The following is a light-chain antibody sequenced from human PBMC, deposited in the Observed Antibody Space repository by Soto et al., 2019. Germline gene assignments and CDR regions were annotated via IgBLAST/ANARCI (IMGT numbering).Light chain of an antibody. CDR1: QSFLYNSTNKSY. Sequence: DIEVNQSPDSLAVSLVARATINFKSSQSFLYNSTNKSYLAWYQQRLGQSPKLLIYWASTRESGVPDRFSGSGSGTDFTLTISSLQSEDLAIYYCRQYNIWPLTFGGGTKVDI. CDR2: WAS. V-gene: IGKV4-1*01. CDR3: RQYNIWPLT. J-gene: IGKJ4*01.